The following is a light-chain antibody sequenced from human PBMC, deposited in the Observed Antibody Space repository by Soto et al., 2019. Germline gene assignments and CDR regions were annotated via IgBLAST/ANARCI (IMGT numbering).Light chain of an antibody. CDR2: DAS. J-gene: IGKJ1*01. CDR3: QQYNSYPWS. Sequence: DIPMTQSPSTLSASVGDRVTITCRASQSISSWLAWYQQKPGKAPKLLIYDASSLESGVPSRFRGSGSGTKFTLTISSLQPADVATCYCQQYNSYPWSFGQGTKVDIK. V-gene: IGKV1-5*01. CDR1: QSISSW.